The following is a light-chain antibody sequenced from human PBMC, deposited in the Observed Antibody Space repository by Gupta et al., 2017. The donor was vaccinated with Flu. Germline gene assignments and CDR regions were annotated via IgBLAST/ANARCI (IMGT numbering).Light chain of an antibody. CDR1: TGAVTSGHY. CDR2: DTS. Sequence: AVVTQEPSLTVSPGGTVTLTCGSSTGAVTSGHYPYWFQQKPGQAPRTLIYDTSNKHAGTPARFSGSRRGGKAALTLSGAQTEDEDEYDCWLADSGARVFGGGTKLTVL. CDR3: WLADSGARV. V-gene: IGLV7-46*01. J-gene: IGLJ3*02.